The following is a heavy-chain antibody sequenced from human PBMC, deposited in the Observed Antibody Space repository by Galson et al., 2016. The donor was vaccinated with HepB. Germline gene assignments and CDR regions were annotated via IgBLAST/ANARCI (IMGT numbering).Heavy chain of an antibody. D-gene: IGHD4-23*01. V-gene: IGHV3-64*02. CDR3: ARDLYAGTSGGNEAFDI. J-gene: IGHJ3*02. CDR2: IGRGGVPT. CDR1: GFTFSSYS. Sequence: SLRLSCAASGFTFSSYSMHWFRQAPGKGLEQVSAIGRGGVPTNYGDSVKGRFTVSRDNSKNPLYLQMARQRGDDMAVYYCARDLYAGTSGGNEAFDIWGRGTVVTVS.